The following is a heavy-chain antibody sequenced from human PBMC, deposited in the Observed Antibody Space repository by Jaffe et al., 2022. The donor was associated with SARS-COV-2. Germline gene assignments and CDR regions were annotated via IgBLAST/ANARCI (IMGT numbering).Heavy chain of an antibody. J-gene: IGHJ4*02. Sequence: QLQLQESGPGLVKPSESLSLTCTVSGGSISSGGNCWGWIRQPPGKGLEWIANICYNGRTFYNPSLKSRVTISADTSKNQVSLNLRSVTATDTAVFYCASAHSSSWYHLFDYWGQGTLVTVSS. D-gene: IGHD6-13*01. CDR2: ICYNGRT. V-gene: IGHV4-39*01. CDR1: GGSISSGGNC. CDR3: ASAHSSSWYHLFDY.